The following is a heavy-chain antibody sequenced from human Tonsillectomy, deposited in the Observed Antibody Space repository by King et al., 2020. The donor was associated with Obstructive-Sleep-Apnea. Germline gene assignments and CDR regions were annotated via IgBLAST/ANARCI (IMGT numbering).Heavy chain of an antibody. CDR2: IYWDDDR. V-gene: IGHV2-5*02. D-gene: IGHD3-16*01. CDR3: AHIMITYGGILRDDAFDF. Sequence: ITLKESGPTLIKPTQTLALTCTFSGFSLDTAGVGVGWIRQPPGEALEWLSIIYWDDDRRSSPSVKSRLAIIKDMSRNQVVLTMTNMDPADTATYFCAHIMITYGGILRDDAFDFWGQGTMVTVSS. J-gene: IGHJ3*01. CDR1: GFSLDTAGVG.